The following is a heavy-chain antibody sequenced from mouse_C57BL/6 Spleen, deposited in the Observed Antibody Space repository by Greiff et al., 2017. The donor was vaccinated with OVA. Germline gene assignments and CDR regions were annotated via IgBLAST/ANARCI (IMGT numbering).Heavy chain of an antibody. CDR3: ARLRDGNYVFDY. CDR1: GYNFTSYW. Sequence: QVQLQQPGAELVKPGASVEMSCKASGYNFTSYWTTWVKQRPGQGLEWIGDIYPGSGSTNYNEKFKSKATLTVDTSSSTAYMQLSSLTSEDSAVYYCARLRDGNYVFDYWGQGTTLTVSS. J-gene: IGHJ2*01. CDR2: IYPGSGST. D-gene: IGHD2-1*01. V-gene: IGHV1-55*01.